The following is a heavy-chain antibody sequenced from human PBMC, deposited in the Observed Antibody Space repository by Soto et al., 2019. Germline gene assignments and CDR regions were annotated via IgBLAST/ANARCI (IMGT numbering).Heavy chain of an antibody. CDR1: GFSFVNYT. CDR3: AKDQSNLGWFDP. D-gene: IGHD4-4*01. V-gene: IGHV3-23*01. J-gene: IGHJ5*02. CDR2: ISGSGEDT. Sequence: EVQLLESGGGLVQPGGSLRLACAASGFSFVNYTMHWVRQTPGKGLEWVSSISGSGEDTYYGDTGKGRFTISRDNLKNVLFLPMDSLRAEDTAIYFCAKDQSNLGWFDPWGQGTLVTVSS.